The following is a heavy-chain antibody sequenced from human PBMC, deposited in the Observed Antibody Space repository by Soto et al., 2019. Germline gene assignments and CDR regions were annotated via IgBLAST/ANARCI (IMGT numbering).Heavy chain of an antibody. J-gene: IGHJ4*02. Sequence: LRVWWGVAGGKSSGFGGRCISQDTKKGLEWVSGISGSGDNTYDADSVQGRFTISRDYSKNTLYLQMNSLRAEDTAVYYCASTPWNYGENRYFDYWGQGTLVTVSS. CDR1: GGKSSGFG. V-gene: IGHV3-23*01. CDR3: ASTPWNYGENRYFDY. D-gene: IGHD1-7*01. CDR2: ISGSGDNT.